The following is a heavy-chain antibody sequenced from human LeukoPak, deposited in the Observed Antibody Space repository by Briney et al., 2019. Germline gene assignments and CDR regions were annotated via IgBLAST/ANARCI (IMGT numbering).Heavy chain of an antibody. CDR2: IRYDGSNK. Sequence: GGSLRLSCAASGFTFSSYGMHWVRQAPGKGLEWVAFIRYDGSNKYYADSVKGRFTISRDNSKNTLYLQMNSLRAEDTAVYYCAKVILTITMVRGVPLDYWGQGTLVTVSS. D-gene: IGHD3-10*01. J-gene: IGHJ4*02. V-gene: IGHV3-30*02. CDR3: AKVILTITMVRGVPLDY. CDR1: GFTFSSYG.